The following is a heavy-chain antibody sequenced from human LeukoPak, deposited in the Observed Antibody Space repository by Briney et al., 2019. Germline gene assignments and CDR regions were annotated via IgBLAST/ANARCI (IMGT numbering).Heavy chain of an antibody. V-gene: IGHV4-39*01. CDR2: IHYSGRT. J-gene: IGHJ4*02. CDR3: ARLPVYSSGWQADF. Sequence: SEILSLTCTVSGGSISSSSYYWGWIRQPPGKGLEWIGMIHYSGRTYYNTSLMSRVTISVDTSKDQFSLKLTSVSAADTAVYYCARLPVYSSGWQADFWGQGTLVTVSS. CDR1: GGSISSSSYY. D-gene: IGHD6-19*01.